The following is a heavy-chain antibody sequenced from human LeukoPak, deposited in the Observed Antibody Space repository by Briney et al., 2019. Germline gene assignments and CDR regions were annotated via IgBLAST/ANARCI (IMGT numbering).Heavy chain of an antibody. V-gene: IGHV3-66*01. CDR2: IYSGGST. CDR3: ARDRYGSGRGDY. J-gene: IGHJ4*02. D-gene: IGHD3-10*01. CDR1: GFTFSSYA. Sequence: PGGSLRLSCAASGFTFSSYAMSWVRQAPGKGLEWVSVIYSGGSTYYADSVKGRFTISRDNSKNMLYLQMNSLRAEDTAVYYCARDRYGSGRGDYWGQGTLVTVSS.